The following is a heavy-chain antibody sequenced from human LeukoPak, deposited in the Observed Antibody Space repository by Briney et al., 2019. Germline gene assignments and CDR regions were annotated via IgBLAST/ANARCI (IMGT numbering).Heavy chain of an antibody. D-gene: IGHD2-21*01. CDR1: GFTFGDYV. CDR3: TRGGGGDPFDY. V-gene: IGHV3-49*03. CDR2: IRASVYGGTT. Sequence: GGSLRLSCTPSGFTFGDYVMSWFRQAPGKGAEWVGFIRASVYGGTTEYAASVKGRFSISRDNSKSIAYLQMNSLETEDTAVFYCTRGGGGDPFDYWGQGTMVTVPS. J-gene: IGHJ4*02.